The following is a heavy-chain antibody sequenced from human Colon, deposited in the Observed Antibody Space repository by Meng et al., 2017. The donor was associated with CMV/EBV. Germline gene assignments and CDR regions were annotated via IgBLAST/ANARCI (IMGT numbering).Heavy chain of an antibody. CDR1: DFSVRDSA. V-gene: IGHV3-73*01. CDR2: IRTKGRSDAT. CDR3: TRPFYGTSWFSAYSMDV. Sequence: GGSLRLSCEASDFSVRDSAFHWVRQSSGKGLEWVGPIRTKGRSDATEYAASVKGRFTISRGATENTAYLQMNSLRTEDTAVYYCTRPFYGTSWFSAYSMDVWGQGTTVTVSS. D-gene: IGHD2-2*01. J-gene: IGHJ6*02.